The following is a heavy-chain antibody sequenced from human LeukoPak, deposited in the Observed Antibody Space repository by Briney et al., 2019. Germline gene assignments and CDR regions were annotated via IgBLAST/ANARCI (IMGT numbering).Heavy chain of an antibody. D-gene: IGHD3-10*01. CDR2: IIGSGGDT. Sequence: GGSLRLSCAAPGFTFSNYAMSWVRQAPGKGLEWVSSIIGSGGDTYYADSVKGRFTISRDNSKNTLYLQMNSLRAEDTAVYYCAKDLRTYGSGIYRLPTVIFDYWGQGTLVTVSS. V-gene: IGHV3-23*01. CDR1: GFTFSNYA. CDR3: AKDLRTYGSGIYRLPTVIFDY. J-gene: IGHJ4*02.